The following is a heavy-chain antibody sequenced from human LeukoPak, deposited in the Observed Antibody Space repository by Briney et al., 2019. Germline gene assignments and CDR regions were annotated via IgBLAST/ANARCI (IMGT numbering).Heavy chain of an antibody. Sequence: GGSLRLSCAASGFTLSDYYVSWIRQAPGKGLEWVAFISNSRFTTYYADSVKGRFTVSGDNAKDSVSLQMNSLRAEDTARYYCAREDSGGNSFDYWGQGAQVTVS. D-gene: IGHD4/OR15-4a*01. J-gene: IGHJ4*02. V-gene: IGHV3-11*01. CDR2: ISNSRFTT. CDR1: GFTLSDYY. CDR3: AREDSGGNSFDY.